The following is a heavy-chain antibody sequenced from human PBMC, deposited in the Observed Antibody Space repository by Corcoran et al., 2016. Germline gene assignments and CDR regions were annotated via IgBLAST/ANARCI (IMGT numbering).Heavy chain of an antibody. CDR2: ITGDGSDT. Sequence: EVQLVESGGGLVQPGGSLRLSCAASGFAFSTYWMHWVRQVPGKGLMWVSRITGDGSDTTYADSVKGRFTISRDNAENPMYLQMESLRAEDRAVYYCARGGGWSSGRFRAFGFWGQGTMVTVSS. V-gene: IGHV3-74*03. CDR1: GFAFSTYW. CDR3: ARGGGWSSGRFRAFGF. D-gene: IGHD6-25*01. J-gene: IGHJ3*01.